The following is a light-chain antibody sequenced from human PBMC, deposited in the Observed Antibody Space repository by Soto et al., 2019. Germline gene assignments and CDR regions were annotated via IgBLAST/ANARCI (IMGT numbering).Light chain of an antibody. CDR1: QSVSDNY. CDR2: GAS. V-gene: IGKV3-20*01. J-gene: IGKJ1*01. Sequence: ETALTQTPRTLSLSPGERATLSRRASQSVSDNYLAWYQQKPGQAPRLLIYGASNRATGIPDRFSGSGSGTDFTLTISRLEPDDFAVYYCQQYGSSGTFGQGTKVDIK. CDR3: QQYGSSGT.